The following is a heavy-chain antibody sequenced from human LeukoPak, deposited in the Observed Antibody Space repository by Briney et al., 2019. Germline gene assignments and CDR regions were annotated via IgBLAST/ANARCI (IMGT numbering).Heavy chain of an antibody. V-gene: IGHV4-59*08. CDR1: GCSINSYY. CDR2: IYYSGST. D-gene: IGHD3-22*01. J-gene: IGHJ4*02. CDR3: ARRQYYDSDGYWYYFDY. Sequence: SETLSLTCTVSGCSINSYYWSWIRQPPGQGLEWIGQIYYSGSTNYNPSLQSRVTMSVETSKNQSSLNLSSVTAADTAVYYCARRQYYDSDGYWYYFDYWGQGILVTVSS.